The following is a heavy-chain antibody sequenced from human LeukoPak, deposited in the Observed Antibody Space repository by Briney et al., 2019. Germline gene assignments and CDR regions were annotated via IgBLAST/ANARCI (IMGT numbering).Heavy chain of an antibody. CDR1: GYTLTSYG. Sequence: GASVKVSCKASGYTLTSYGISWVRQAPGQGLEWMGWISAYNGNTNYAQKLQGRVTMTTDRSTSIAYMELRSLRSDDTAVYYCARDRLGSDSSSPQSVSFDYWGQGTLVTVSS. CDR3: ARDRLGSDSSSPQSVSFDY. V-gene: IGHV1-18*01. J-gene: IGHJ4*02. D-gene: IGHD6-13*01. CDR2: ISAYNGNT.